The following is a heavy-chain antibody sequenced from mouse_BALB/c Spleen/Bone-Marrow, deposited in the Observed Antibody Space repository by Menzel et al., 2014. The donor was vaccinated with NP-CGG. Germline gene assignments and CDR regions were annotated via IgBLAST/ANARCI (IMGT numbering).Heavy chain of an antibody. CDR3: ARDSFLITRALDY. D-gene: IGHD2-4*01. J-gene: IGHJ4*01. CDR2: IWGDGST. V-gene: IGHV2-6-7*01. CDR1: GFSLTGYG. Sequence: VQLQQSGPGLVAPSLSLSITCTVSGFSLTGYGVSWVRQPPGKGLEWLGMIWGDGSTDYNSALKSRLSISKDNSKSQVCLKVNCRQTEDTARYYCARDSFLITRALDYWGQGTSVTVSS.